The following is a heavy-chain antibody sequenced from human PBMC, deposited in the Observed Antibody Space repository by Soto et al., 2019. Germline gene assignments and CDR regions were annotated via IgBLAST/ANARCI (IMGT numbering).Heavy chain of an antibody. V-gene: IGHV4-59*01. D-gene: IGHD1-1*01. CDR3: ARSFTTIYYGMDV. J-gene: IGHJ6*02. CDR2: IYYSGST. Sequence: KASETLSLTCTVSGGSISSYYWSWIRQPPGKGLEWIGYIYYSGSTNYNPSLKSRVTISVDTSKNQFSLKLSSVTAADTAVYYCARSFTTIYYGMDVWGQGTTVTVSS. CDR1: GGSISSYY.